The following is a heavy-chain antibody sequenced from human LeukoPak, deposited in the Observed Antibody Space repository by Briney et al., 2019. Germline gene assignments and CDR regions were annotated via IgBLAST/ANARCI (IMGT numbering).Heavy chain of an antibody. CDR1: GGSFSGYY. Sequence: SETLSLTCDVYGGSFSGYYWSWIRQPPEKGLEWIGEINHSGSTNYNPSLRSRVTISVDTSKNQFSLKLSSVTAADTAVYYCARIIGGYSSTWGQGTLVTVSS. J-gene: IGHJ4*02. V-gene: IGHV4-34*01. CDR3: ARIIGGYSST. CDR2: INHSGST. D-gene: IGHD5-12*01.